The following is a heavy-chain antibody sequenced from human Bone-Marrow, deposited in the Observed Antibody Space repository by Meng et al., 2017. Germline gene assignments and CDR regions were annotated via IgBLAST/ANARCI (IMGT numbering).Heavy chain of an antibody. D-gene: IGHD3-9*01. CDR2: ISYDGSNK. CDR3: TRDREGGYYDLMDY. V-gene: IGHV3-30*14. J-gene: IGHJ4*02. Sequence: QVQLVESGGGVVQPGRSLRLSCAASGFTFSTYIMHWVRQAPGKGLESVAVISYDGSNKYYADSVKGRFTISRDNSKNTLYLQMGSLRAEDMAVYYCTRDREGGYYDLMDYWGQGTLVTLSS. CDR1: GFTFSTYI.